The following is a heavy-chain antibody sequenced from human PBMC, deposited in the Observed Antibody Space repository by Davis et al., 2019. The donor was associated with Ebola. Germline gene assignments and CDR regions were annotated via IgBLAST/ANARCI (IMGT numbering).Heavy chain of an antibody. Sequence: GESLKISCQASGYSFTHYWIGWVRQLPGKGLEWMGIIYPSDSDTRYSPSFRGLVTVSADKSIDTAYLQWNTLKASDTATYFCARHVRHTSTLSPTRPYYGLDVWGNGTPVTVSS. V-gene: IGHV5-51*01. D-gene: IGHD3-16*02. CDR1: GYSFTHYW. CDR3: ARHVRHTSTLSPTRPYYGLDV. J-gene: IGHJ6*04. CDR2: IYPSDSDT.